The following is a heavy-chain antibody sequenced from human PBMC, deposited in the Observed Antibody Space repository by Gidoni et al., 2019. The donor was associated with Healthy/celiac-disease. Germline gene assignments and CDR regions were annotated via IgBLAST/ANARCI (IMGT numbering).Heavy chain of an antibody. CDR3: AKGGQLGYYYGMDV. V-gene: IGHV3-30*18. D-gene: IGHD6-6*01. Sequence: QVQLVESGGGVVQPGRSLRLCCAAPGFTFSSYGMPWVRQAPGKGLEWVAVISYDGSNKYYADSVKGRFTISRDNSKNTLYLQMNSLRAEDTAVYYCAKGGQLGYYYGMDVWGQGTTVTVSS. CDR1: GFTFSSYG. J-gene: IGHJ6*02. CDR2: ISYDGSNK.